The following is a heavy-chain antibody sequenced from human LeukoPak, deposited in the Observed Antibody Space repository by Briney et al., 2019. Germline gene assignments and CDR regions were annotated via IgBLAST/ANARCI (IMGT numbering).Heavy chain of an antibody. Sequence: SVKVSCKASGGTFSSYAISWVRQAPGQGLEWMGRIIPILGIANYAQKFQGRVTITADKSTSTAYMELSSLRSEDTAVYYCASRFIAVAGNQYFQHWGQGTLVTASS. D-gene: IGHD6-19*01. J-gene: IGHJ1*01. CDR3: ASRFIAVAGNQYFQH. CDR2: IIPILGIA. V-gene: IGHV1-69*04. CDR1: GGTFSSYA.